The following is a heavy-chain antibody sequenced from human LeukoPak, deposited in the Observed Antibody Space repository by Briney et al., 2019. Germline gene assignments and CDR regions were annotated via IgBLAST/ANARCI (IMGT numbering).Heavy chain of an antibody. CDR1: GFTFDDYT. CDR3: AKDGDGYNPPFDY. Sequence: GGSLRLSCAASGFTFDDYTMHWVRQAPGKGLEWVSLISWGGGSTYYADSVKGRFTISRDNSKNSLYLQMNSLRTEDTALYYCAKDGDGYNPPFDYWGQGTLVTVSS. CDR2: ISWGGGST. J-gene: IGHJ4*02. D-gene: IGHD5-24*01. V-gene: IGHV3-43*01.